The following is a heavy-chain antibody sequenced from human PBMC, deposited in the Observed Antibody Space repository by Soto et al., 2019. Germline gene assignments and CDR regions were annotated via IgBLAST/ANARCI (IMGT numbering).Heavy chain of an antibody. D-gene: IGHD2-2*01. J-gene: IGHJ5*02. V-gene: IGHV3-30*18. CDR3: AKDNCISTSCYRLYNWFDP. CDR1: GFTFSSYG. CDR2: ISHDGSNK. Sequence: QVQLVESGGGVVQPGRSLRLSCAASGFTFSSYGMHWVRQAPGKGLEWVAVISHDGSNKYYGDSVKGGFTISRDNSKNTLYLQMNSLRAEDTAVYYCAKDNCISTSCYRLYNWFDPWGQGTLVTVSS.